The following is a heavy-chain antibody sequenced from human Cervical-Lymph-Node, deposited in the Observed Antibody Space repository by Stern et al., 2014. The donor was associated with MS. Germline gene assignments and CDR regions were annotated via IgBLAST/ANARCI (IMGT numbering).Heavy chain of an antibody. J-gene: IGHJ4*02. CDR2: ISKGGSKK. V-gene: IGHV3-30*18. D-gene: IGHD7-27*01. CDR1: GLNFSSYG. CDR3: AKAWGH. Sequence: VQLLESGGGVVQPGRSLRLSCEASGLNFSSYGMHWVRQAPGKEPEWVAVISKGGSKKYYAGSVKGRFTVSRDNSKNTLFLQMNSLRREDTAVYYCAKAWGHWGQGTLVIVSS.